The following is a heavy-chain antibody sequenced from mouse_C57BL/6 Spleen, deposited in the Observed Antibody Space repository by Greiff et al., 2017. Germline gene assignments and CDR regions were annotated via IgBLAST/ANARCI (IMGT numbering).Heavy chain of an antibody. CDR1: GYTFTGYW. V-gene: IGHV1-9*01. CDR3: ARSPLSYYAMDY. Sequence: QFQLQQSGAELMKPGASVKLSCKATGYTFTGYWIEWVKQRPGHGLEWIGEILPGSGSTNYNEKFKGKATFTADKSSSTAYMQLNNLTSEDSAVYFCARSPLSYYAMDYWGQGTSVTVSS. CDR2: ILPGSGST. J-gene: IGHJ4*01.